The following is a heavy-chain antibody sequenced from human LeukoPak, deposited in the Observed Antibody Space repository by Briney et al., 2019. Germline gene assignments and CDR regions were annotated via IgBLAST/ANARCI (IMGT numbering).Heavy chain of an antibody. CDR2: ISGSGNST. CDR3: ARESQGQLWLRYFDY. D-gene: IGHD5-18*01. Sequence: GGSLRLSCAASGFTFSTYAMTWVRQAPGKGLEWVSAISGSGNSTYFADSVKGRFTISRDNSKNTLYLQMNSLRAEDTAVYYCARESQGQLWLRYFDYWGQGTLVTVSS. CDR1: GFTFSTYA. V-gene: IGHV3-23*01. J-gene: IGHJ4*02.